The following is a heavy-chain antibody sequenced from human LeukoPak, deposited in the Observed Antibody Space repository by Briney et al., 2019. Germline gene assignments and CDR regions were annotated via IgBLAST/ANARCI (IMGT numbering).Heavy chain of an antibody. CDR2: ISAYNGNT. D-gene: IGHD6-13*01. Sequence: ASVKVSCKASGYTFTSYGISWVQQAPGQGLEWMGWISAYNGNTNYAQKLQGRVTMTTDTSTSTAYMELRSLRSDDTAVYYCARRYSSSWYSPHAFDIWGQGTMVTVSS. V-gene: IGHV1-18*01. CDR3: ARRYSSSWYSPHAFDI. J-gene: IGHJ3*02. CDR1: GYTFTSYG.